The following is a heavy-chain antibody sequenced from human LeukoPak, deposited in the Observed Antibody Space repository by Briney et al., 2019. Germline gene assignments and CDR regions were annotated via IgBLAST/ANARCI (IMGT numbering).Heavy chain of an antibody. CDR1: GGTFSSYA. J-gene: IGHJ4*02. V-gene: IGHV1-69*04. Sequence: SVTVSCKASGGTFSSYAISWVRQAPGQGLDWMGRIIHIFGIENYAQKFQGRVTITADKSTSTAYMELSSLRSEDTAVYYCASPYDSGSYYVDYWGQGTLVTVSS. CDR3: ASPYDSGSYYVDY. CDR2: IIHIFGIE. D-gene: IGHD3-10*01.